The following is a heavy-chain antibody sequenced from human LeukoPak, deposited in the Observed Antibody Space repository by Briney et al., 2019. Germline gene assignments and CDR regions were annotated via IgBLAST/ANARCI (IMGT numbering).Heavy chain of an antibody. CDR1: GDSVSSKNGA. D-gene: IGHD6-19*01. V-gene: IGHV6-1*01. CDR2: TYYRSKWYN. CDR3: ARDFGTTGWHTFDY. Sequence: SQTLSLTCVVSGDSVSSKNGAWNWIRQSPSRGLEWLGRTYYRSKWYNDFAESMEGRMTISQDTSKNQYSLHLNSVTPDDTAVYYCARDFGTTGWHTFDYWGQGTLVTVSS. J-gene: IGHJ4*02.